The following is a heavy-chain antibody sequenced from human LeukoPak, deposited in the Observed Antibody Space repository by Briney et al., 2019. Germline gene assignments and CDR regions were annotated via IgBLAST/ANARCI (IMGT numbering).Heavy chain of an antibody. D-gene: IGHD3/OR15-3a*01. CDR2: INHSGST. Sequence: SETLSLTWTVSGGSISSYYWSWIRQPPGKGLEWIGEINHSGSTNYNPSLKSRVTISVDTSKNQFSLKLSSVTAADTAVYYCARLPVSGPVDAFDIWGQGTMVTVSS. J-gene: IGHJ3*02. V-gene: IGHV4-34*01. CDR1: GGSISSYY. CDR3: ARLPVSGPVDAFDI.